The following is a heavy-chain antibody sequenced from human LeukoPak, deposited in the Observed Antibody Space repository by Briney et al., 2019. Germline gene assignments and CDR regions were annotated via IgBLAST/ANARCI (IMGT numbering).Heavy chain of an antibody. CDR2: IYTSGST. CDR3: ARSYYYDSSGYTDDH. V-gene: IGHV4-4*07. J-gene: IGHJ4*02. D-gene: IGHD3-22*01. CDR1: GGSISSYY. Sequence: PSETLSLTCTVSGGSISSYYWSWIGQPAGKGLEWIGRIYTSGSTNYNPSLKSRVTMSVDTSKNQFSLKLSSVTAADTAVYYCARSYYYDSSGYTDDHWGQGTLVTVSS.